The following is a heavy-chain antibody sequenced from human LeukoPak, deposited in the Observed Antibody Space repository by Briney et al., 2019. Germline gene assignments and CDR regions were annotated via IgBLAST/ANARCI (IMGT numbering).Heavy chain of an antibody. D-gene: IGHD3-9*01. CDR2: INSDGSST. J-gene: IGHJ4*02. CDR3: ATTSGDYDILTGSNPGY. Sequence: GGSLRLSCAASGFTYSSNWMHWVRQAPGKGPVWVSRINSDGSSTSYADSVKGRFTISRDNAKNTLYLQMNSLRAEDTAVYYCATTSGDYDILTGSNPGYWGQGTLVTVSS. CDR1: GFTYSSNW. V-gene: IGHV3-74*01.